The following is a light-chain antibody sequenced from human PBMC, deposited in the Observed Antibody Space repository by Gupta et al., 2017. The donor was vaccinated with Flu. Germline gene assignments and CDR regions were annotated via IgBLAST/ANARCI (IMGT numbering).Light chain of an antibody. V-gene: IGLV3-21*01. CDR1: NIGNEI. J-gene: IGLJ3*02. Sequence: TTSCAGSRYNIGNEIVSWYQQSPGKAPELVLYDDDMRPSGIPERFSGSNSGNTATLTIRRVEAGDEADYYCQVWDTSPDEGRFGAGTKMNVL. CDR2: DDD. CDR3: QVWDTSPDEGR.